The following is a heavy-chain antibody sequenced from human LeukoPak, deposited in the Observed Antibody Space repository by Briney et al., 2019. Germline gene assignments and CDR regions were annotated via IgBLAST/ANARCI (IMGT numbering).Heavy chain of an antibody. CDR1: GGSISSSSYY. CDR2: IYYSGST. J-gene: IGHJ5*02. CDR3: ARDRRLYNWFDP. V-gene: IGHV4-39*07. Sequence: SETLSLTCTVSGGSISSSSYYWGWIRQPPGKGLEWTGSIYYSGSTYYNPSLKSRVTISVDTSKNQFSLKLSSVTAADTAVYYSARDRRLYNWFDPWGQGTLVTVSS.